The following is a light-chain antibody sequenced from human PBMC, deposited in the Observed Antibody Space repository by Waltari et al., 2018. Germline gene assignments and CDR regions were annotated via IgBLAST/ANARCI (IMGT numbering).Light chain of an antibody. V-gene: IGLV1-44*01. CDR1: NSNIGRNP. J-gene: IGLJ3*02. Sequence: QSVLTQPPSASGTPGQMVTISCSGSNSNIGRNPVNWYQQLPGAAPKLLIYRDNQRPPGVPDRFSASKSVTSASLAISGLQSEDEADYYCAAWDDSLSGLWVFGGGTKVTVL. CDR2: RDN. CDR3: AAWDDSLSGLWV.